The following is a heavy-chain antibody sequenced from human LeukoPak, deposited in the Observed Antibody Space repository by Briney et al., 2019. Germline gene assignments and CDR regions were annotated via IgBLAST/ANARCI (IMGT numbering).Heavy chain of an antibody. V-gene: IGHV4-34*01. Sequence: SETLSLTCAVSGGPFRGFFWSWIRQAPGKGLEGIAEVSHGGTPNYNPSLKSRITISVDTSNSQFSLKLTSVTAADTAVYYCARGIFYGGRKQYIWFDLWGQGTLVTVSS. J-gene: IGHJ5*02. CDR2: VSHGGTP. D-gene: IGHD4/OR15-4a*01. CDR1: GGPFRGFF. CDR3: ARGIFYGGRKQYIWFDL.